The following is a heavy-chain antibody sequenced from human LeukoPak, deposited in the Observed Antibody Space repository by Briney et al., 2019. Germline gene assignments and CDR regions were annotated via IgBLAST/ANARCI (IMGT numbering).Heavy chain of an antibody. D-gene: IGHD6-6*01. Sequence: GGSLRLSCTASGFSFSGHWMHWARQLPGKGLVWVSRISPTGSTTSFADSVKGRFTVSRDNAKNTLYLQVNNLRAEDTAVYYCARGPNSNWSGLDFWGQGTLLTVSS. CDR1: GFSFSGHW. CDR3: ARGPNSNWSGLDF. V-gene: IGHV3-74*01. J-gene: IGHJ4*02. CDR2: ISPTGSTT.